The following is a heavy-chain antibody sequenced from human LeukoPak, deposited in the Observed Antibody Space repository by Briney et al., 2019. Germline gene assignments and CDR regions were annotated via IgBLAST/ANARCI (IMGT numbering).Heavy chain of an antibody. CDR3: ARVKLDHFDY. CDR1: GGSFGGYY. J-gene: IGHJ4*02. V-gene: IGHV4-34*01. D-gene: IGHD1-1*01. CDR2: INHSGST. Sequence: SETLSLTCAVYGGSFGGYYWSWIRQPPGKGLEWIGEINHSGSTNYNPSLKSRVTISVDTSKNQFSLKLSSVTAADTAVYYCARVKLDHFDYWGQGTLVTVSS.